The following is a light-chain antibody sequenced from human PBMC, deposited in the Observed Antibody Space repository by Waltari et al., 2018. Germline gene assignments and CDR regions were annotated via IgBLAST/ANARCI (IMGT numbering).Light chain of an antibody. J-gene: IGLJ1*01. CDR3: CSYAGSYTLYV. Sequence: QSALTQPRPVSGSPGQSVTTPCTGTSSDVGGYNYASWYQQHPGKAPKLMIYDVSKRPSGVPDRFSGSKSGNTASLTISGLQAEDEADYYCCSYAGSYTLYVFGTGTKVTVL. V-gene: IGLV2-11*02. CDR2: DVS. CDR1: SSDVGGYNY.